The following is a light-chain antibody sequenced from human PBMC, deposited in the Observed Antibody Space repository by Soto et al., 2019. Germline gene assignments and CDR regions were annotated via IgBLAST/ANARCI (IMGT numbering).Light chain of an antibody. V-gene: IGKV1-39*01. CDR2: AAS. J-gene: IGKJ4*01. CDR3: QQSYLTPFT. CDR1: HYITNY. Sequence: DIQMTQSPSSLSASVGDRVTITCRASHYITNYLNWYQQKPGKAPKLLIYAASELHSGVPSRFSGSGSGTDFTLTISSLQPEDFATYYCQQSYLTPFTFGGGTKVDIK.